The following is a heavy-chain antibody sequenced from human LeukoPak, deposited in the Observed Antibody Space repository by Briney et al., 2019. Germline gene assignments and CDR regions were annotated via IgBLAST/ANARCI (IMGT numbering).Heavy chain of an antibody. Sequence: ASVKVSCKASGGTFSSYAISWVRQAPGQGLEWMGRIIPILGIANYAQKFQGRVTITADKSTSTAYMELSSLRSEDTAVYYCARGSDDSSGYPTGFDYWGQGTLVTVSS. CDR2: IIPILGIA. D-gene: IGHD3-22*01. CDR1: GGTFSSYA. CDR3: ARGSDDSSGYPTGFDY. J-gene: IGHJ4*02. V-gene: IGHV1-69*04.